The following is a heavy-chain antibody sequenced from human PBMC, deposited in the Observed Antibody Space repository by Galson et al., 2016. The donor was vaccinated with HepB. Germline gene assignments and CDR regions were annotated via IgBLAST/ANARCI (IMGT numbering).Heavy chain of an antibody. J-gene: IGHJ5*02. V-gene: IGHV1-3*01. CDR2: INAGNGNT. Sequence: SVKVSCKASGHTFTTYGIHWVRQAPGQRLEWMGWINAGNGNTKYSQKFQGRVTITRDTSASTADMELSSLRSEDTAVYYCARDLKNYYDSSGYDYRWFDPWGQGTLVTVSS. CDR1: GHTFTTYG. CDR3: ARDLKNYYDSSGYDYRWFDP. D-gene: IGHD3-22*01.